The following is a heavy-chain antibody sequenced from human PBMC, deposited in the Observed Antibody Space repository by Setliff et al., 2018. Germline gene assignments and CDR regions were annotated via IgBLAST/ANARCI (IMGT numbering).Heavy chain of an antibody. J-gene: IGHJ6*02. Sequence: GESLKISCKGSGYSFTSYWIGWVRQMPGKGLEWMGIIYPGDSDTRYSPSFQGQVTISADKSISTAYLQMNSLKIEDTAVYYCTTDTCCGDPVYYHYGMDVWGQGTTVTVSS. CDR2: IYPGDSDT. V-gene: IGHV5-51*01. CDR3: TTDTCCGDPVYYHYGMDV. D-gene: IGHD2-21*02. CDR1: GYSFTSYW.